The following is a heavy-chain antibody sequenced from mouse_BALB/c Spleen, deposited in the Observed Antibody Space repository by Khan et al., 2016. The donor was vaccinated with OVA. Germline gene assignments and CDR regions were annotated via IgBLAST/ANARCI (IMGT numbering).Heavy chain of an antibody. CDR3: ARLEDI. Sequence: QVQLKESGPGLVAPSQSLSITCTVSGFSLTSYGVHWVRQPPGKGLEWLGVIWAGGSTNHNSALMSRLSISKDNTKSKVSLKKNSRKTDDTAMYYCARLEDIWGQGTTLTVSS. CDR2: IWAGGST. V-gene: IGHV2-9*02. D-gene: IGHD1-3*01. J-gene: IGHJ2*01. CDR1: GFSLTSYG.